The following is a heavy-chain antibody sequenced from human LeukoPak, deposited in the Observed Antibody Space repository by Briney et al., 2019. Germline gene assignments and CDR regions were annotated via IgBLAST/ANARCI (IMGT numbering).Heavy chain of an antibody. CDR1: GFTFSSYS. CDR2: IWYDGTNK. Sequence: AGGSLRLSCAASGFTFSSYSMNWVRQAPGKGLEWVALIWYDGTNKYYADSVKGRFTISRDNSKNTLYLQMNSLRVEDTAVYYCARDRVVAATPGYYYYGMDVWGQGTTVTVSS. D-gene: IGHD2-15*01. J-gene: IGHJ6*02. CDR3: ARDRVVAATPGYYYYGMDV. V-gene: IGHV3-33*08.